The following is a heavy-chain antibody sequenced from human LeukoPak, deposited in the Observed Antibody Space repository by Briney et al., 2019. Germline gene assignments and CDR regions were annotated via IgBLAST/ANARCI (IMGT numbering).Heavy chain of an antibody. V-gene: IGHV4-4*07. D-gene: IGHD3-10*01. Sequence: PSETLSLTCTVSGGSIHSYWSWIRQPAGKGLEWIGRISGSGTITYNPALQSRLTISIDTSKNQFSLKLMSLTAADTAVYYCARDSGTTGEVKFDPGGRGTLVTVPP. CDR3: ARDSGTTGEVKFDP. CDR2: ISGSGTI. J-gene: IGHJ5*02. CDR1: GGSIHSY.